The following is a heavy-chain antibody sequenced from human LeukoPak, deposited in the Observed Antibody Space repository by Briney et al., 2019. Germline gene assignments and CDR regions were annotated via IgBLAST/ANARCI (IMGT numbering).Heavy chain of an antibody. D-gene: IGHD5-24*01. V-gene: IGHV3-74*01. Sequence: GGSLRLSCAASGFTFSSYWMYWVRQAPGKGLVWVSRINSDARNTNYADSVQGRFTISRDNAKNSLYLQMNSLRAEDTAVYYCARGQYYFDYWGQGTLVTVSS. CDR1: GFTFSSYW. CDR3: ARGQYYFDY. J-gene: IGHJ4*02. CDR2: INSDARNT.